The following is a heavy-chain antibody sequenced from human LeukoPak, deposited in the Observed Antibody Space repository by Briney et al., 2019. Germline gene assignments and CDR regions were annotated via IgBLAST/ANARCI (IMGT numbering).Heavy chain of an antibody. CDR1: GFTFSSYS. CDR3: ARDPSEASHPYYFDY. V-gene: IGHV3-21*03. Sequence: GGSLRLSCTASGFTFSSYSMNWVRLAPGKGLEWVSSISSSGTYIYYTDSVKGRFTISRDNAKNSLYLQMNSQRDEDTALYYCARDPSEASHPYYFDYWGQGTLVTVSS. CDR2: ISSSGTYI. J-gene: IGHJ4*01.